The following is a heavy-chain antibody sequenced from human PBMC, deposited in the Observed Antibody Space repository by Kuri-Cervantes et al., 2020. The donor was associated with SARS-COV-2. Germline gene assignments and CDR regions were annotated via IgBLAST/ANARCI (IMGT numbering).Heavy chain of an antibody. Sequence: KVSCKGSGYSFTSYWIGWVRQMPGKGLEWMGIIYPGDSDTRYSPSFQGHVTISADKSISTAYLQWSSLKASDTAMYYCARPSDSSGYYYFDYWGQGTLVTGSS. CDR2: IYPGDSDT. D-gene: IGHD3-22*01. CDR1: GYSFTSYW. V-gene: IGHV5-51*01. CDR3: ARPSDSSGYYYFDY. J-gene: IGHJ4*02.